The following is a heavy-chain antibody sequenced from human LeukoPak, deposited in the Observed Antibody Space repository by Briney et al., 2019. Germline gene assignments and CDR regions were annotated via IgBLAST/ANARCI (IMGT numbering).Heavy chain of an antibody. Sequence: SETLSLTCTVSGGSISSSSYYWGWIRQPPGKGLEWIGTIFYTGSTYYNPSLKSRVTISVDTSKNQFSLKLSSVTAADTAVYYCARTTNYYYYMDVWGKGTTVTISS. CDR1: GGSISSSSYY. CDR3: ARTTNYYYYMDV. CDR2: IFYTGST. D-gene: IGHD4-17*01. V-gene: IGHV4-39*07. J-gene: IGHJ6*03.